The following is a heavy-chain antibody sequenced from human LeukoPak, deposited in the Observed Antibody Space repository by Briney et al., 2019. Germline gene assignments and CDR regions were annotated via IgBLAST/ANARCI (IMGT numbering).Heavy chain of an antibody. CDR1: GFTFDDFA. Sequence: GGSLRLSCAASGFTFDDFAMHWVRQPPGKGLQWISSISWDSGSRVYADSVKGRFVISRDNAKSSLYLDMHSLAPEDTALYYCVKDLRLDLHLDTFHIWGQGTMVTVS. V-gene: IGHV3-9*01. J-gene: IGHJ3*02. CDR3: VKDLRLDLHLDTFHI. CDR2: ISWDSGSR. D-gene: IGHD1-7*01.